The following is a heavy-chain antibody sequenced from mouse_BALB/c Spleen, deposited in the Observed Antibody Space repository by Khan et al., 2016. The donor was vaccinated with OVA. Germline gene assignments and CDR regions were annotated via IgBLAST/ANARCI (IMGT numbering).Heavy chain of an antibody. D-gene: IGHD2-14*01. CDR3: VRDGAYHRNDGWFAY. CDR2: INPSNGYT. J-gene: IGHJ3*01. Sequence: VQLQQSGAELARPGASVKMSCKASGYTFTSYTIHWIKLRPGQGLEWIGFINPSNGYTNYNQKFKEKATLTADKSSTTVYMHLGSRTSDDPAVYNCVRDGAYHRNDGWFAYWGQGTLVTVSA. V-gene: IGHV1-4*01. CDR1: GYTFTSYT.